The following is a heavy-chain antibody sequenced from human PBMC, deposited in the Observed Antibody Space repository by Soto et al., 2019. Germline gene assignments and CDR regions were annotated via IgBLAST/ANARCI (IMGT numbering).Heavy chain of an antibody. CDR1: GFTFSTYP. D-gene: IGHD5-18*01. J-gene: IGHJ4*02. CDR3: ARAYNYGYDY. CDR2: INTDGSGT. Sequence: PGGSLRLSCAGSGFTFSTYPMHWVRQAPGKGLVWVSRINTDGSGTRYADSVKGRFTISRDNAKNTLYLQMNSLRAEDTAVYYCARAYNYGYDYWGQGTLVTVS. V-gene: IGHV3-74*01.